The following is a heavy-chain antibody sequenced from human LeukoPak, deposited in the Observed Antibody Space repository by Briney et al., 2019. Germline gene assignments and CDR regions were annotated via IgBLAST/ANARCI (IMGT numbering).Heavy chain of an antibody. Sequence: GGSLRLSCAASGFTFSNYAMNWVRQAPGKGLEWVSGISGSGDNTYYADSVKGRFTISRDNSKNTLYVQVNSLGTEDTAAYYCAKGSYYDSSGSFYFDYWGQGTLVTVSS. J-gene: IGHJ4*02. CDR2: ISGSGDNT. V-gene: IGHV3-23*01. CDR1: GFTFSNYA. D-gene: IGHD3-22*01. CDR3: AKGSYYDSSGSFYFDY.